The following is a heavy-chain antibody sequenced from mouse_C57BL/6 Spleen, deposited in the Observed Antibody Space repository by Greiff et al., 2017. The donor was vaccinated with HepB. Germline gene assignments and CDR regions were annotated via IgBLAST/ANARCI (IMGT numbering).Heavy chain of an antibody. CDR2: IDPSDSYT. D-gene: IGHD4-1*02. J-gene: IGHJ4*01. V-gene: IGHV1-59*01. CDR3: AQLGRGYYDMDY. Sequence: QVQLQQPGAELVRPGTSVKLSCKASGYTFTSYWMHWVKQRPGQGLEWIGVIDPSDSYTNYNQKFKGKATLTVDTSSSTAYMQLSSLTSEDSAVYYCAQLGRGYYDMDYWGQGTSVTVSS. CDR1: GYTFTSYW.